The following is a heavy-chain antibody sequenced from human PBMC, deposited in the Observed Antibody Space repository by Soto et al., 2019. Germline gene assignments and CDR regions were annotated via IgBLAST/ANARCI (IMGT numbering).Heavy chain of an antibody. V-gene: IGHV1-2*02. CDR3: ARGAIFGVVDYYYYGMDL. J-gene: IGHJ6*02. D-gene: IGHD3-3*01. Sequence: QVQLVQSGAEVKKPGASVKVSCKASGYTFTGYYMHWVRQAPGQGLEWMGWINPNRGGTNYAQKCQGRVTMTRDTSISTAYMELSRLRSDDTAVYYCARGAIFGVVDYYYYGMDLWGQGTTVTVSS. CDR1: GYTFTGYY. CDR2: INPNRGGT.